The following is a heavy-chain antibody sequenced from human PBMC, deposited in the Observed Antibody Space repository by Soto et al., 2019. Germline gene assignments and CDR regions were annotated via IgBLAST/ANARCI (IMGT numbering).Heavy chain of an antibody. D-gene: IGHD3-16*01. CDR3: ATGGYRDAC. V-gene: IGHV3-74*01. Sequence: EVQLVESGGGLVQPGGSLRLSCAASGFTFSRYWMHWVRQAPGKGLVWVSHINSDGSGRDYEDSVKGRFTISRDNAKNTLFLQMNSLRAEDTAVYYCATGGYRDACWGQGTLVTVSS. CDR2: INSDGSGR. J-gene: IGHJ1*01. CDR1: GFTFSRYW.